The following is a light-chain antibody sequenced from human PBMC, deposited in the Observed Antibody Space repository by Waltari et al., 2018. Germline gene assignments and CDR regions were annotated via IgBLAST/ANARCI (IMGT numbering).Light chain of an antibody. CDR1: SRDIGNNNL. CDR2: EGS. J-gene: IGLJ2*01. CDR3: CSYAGSSTLV. V-gene: IGLV2-23*01. Sequence: QSALTQPASVSGSPGQSITISCTGTSRDIGNNNLVSWYQQHPGKAPKLMIYEGSKRPSGVSNRFSGSKSGNTASLTISGLQAEDEADYYCCSYAGSSTLVFGGGTKLTVL.